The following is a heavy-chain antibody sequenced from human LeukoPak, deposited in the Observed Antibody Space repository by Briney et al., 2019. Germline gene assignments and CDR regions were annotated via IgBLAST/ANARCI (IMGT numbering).Heavy chain of an antibody. J-gene: IGHJ5*02. CDR2: INPSGGST. Sequence: ASVKVSCTASGYTFTSYYMHWVRQAPGQGLEWMGIINPSGGSTSYAQKFQGRVTMTRDTSTSTVYMELSSLRSEDTAVYYCARDLITMVLSHKGSWFDPWGQGTLVTVSS. CDR3: ARDLITMVLSHKGSWFDP. CDR1: GYTFTSYY. D-gene: IGHD3-10*01. V-gene: IGHV1-46*01.